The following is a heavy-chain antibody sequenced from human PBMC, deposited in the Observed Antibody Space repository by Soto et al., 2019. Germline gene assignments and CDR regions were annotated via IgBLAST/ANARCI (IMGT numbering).Heavy chain of an antibody. CDR1: GFTFSNYA. V-gene: IGHV3-23*01. J-gene: IGHJ6*02. Sequence: GVLRLSCAASGFTFSNYAMSWVRQAPGKGLEWVSAISGSGGSTYSADSVKGRYTISRDNSKNTLYLQMNSLRAEDTAVYYCAKDKMPRSGMDVWGQGTTVTVSS. CDR3: AKDKMPRSGMDV. CDR2: ISGSGGST. D-gene: IGHD2-2*01.